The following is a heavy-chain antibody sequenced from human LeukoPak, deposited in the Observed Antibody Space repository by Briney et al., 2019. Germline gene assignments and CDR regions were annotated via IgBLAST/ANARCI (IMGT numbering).Heavy chain of an antibody. J-gene: IGHJ4*02. D-gene: IGHD2-2*01. CDR3: ARGGRGYCSSTSCYSLDY. V-gene: IGHV5-51*01. CDR2: PXDAET. Sequence: PXDAETRYSPSFQGQVTISADKSISTAYLQWSSLKASDTAMYYCARGGRGYCSSTSCYSLDYWGQGTLVTVSS.